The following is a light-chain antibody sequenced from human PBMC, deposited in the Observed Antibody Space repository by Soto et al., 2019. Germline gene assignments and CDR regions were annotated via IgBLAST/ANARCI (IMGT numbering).Light chain of an antibody. CDR2: GAS. CDR1: HSVSSSY. CDR3: QHYGSSLYT. J-gene: IGKJ2*01. V-gene: IGKV3-20*01. Sequence: EIVLTQSPGTLSLSPGERATLSCSASHSVSSSYLAWYQQKPGQAPMLLIYGASSRATGIPDRFSGSGSGTDFTLTISRLEPEDFAVYYCQHYGSSLYTFGQGTKLDIK.